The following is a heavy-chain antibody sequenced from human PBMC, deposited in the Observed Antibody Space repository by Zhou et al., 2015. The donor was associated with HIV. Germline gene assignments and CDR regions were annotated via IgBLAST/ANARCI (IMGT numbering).Heavy chain of an antibody. D-gene: IGHD5-18*01. V-gene: IGHV1-69*01. Sequence: QVQLVQSGAEVKKPGSSVKVSCKASGGTFSSYAISWVRQAPGQGLEWMGGIIPIFGTANYAQKFQGRVTITADESTSTAYMELSSLRSEDTAVYYCARGGDLVLYSYGSGTNWFDPWGQGTLVTVSS. CDR1: GGTFSSYA. CDR3: ARGGDLVLYSYGSGTNWFDP. CDR2: IIPIFGTA. J-gene: IGHJ5*02.